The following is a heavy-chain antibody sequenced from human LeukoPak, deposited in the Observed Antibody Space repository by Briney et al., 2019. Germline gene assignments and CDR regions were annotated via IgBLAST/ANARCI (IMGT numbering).Heavy chain of an antibody. J-gene: IGHJ4*02. D-gene: IGHD5-18*01. Sequence: SETLSLTCTVSGGSISSGGYYWSWIRQHPGKGLEWIGYIYYSGSTYYNPSLKSRVTISVDTSKNQFSLKLSSVTAADTAVYYCAGDSSSYGYYYFDYWGQGTLVTVSS. CDR1: GGSISSGGYY. V-gene: IGHV4-31*03. CDR2: IYYSGST. CDR3: AGDSSSYGYYYFDY.